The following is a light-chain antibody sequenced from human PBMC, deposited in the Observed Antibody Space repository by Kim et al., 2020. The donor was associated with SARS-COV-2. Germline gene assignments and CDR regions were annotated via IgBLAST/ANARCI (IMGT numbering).Light chain of an antibody. V-gene: IGKV4-1*01. CDR2: WAS. CDR3: QQYYAIPRT. CDR1: QSLLYRSSNKNF. Sequence: ATINCRSSQSLLYRSSNKNFLSWYQLKPGQPPRLLIYWASTRESGVPDRFSGGGSGTEFPLAISSLQAEDVAVYYCQQYYAIPRTFGQGTKVDIK. J-gene: IGKJ1*01.